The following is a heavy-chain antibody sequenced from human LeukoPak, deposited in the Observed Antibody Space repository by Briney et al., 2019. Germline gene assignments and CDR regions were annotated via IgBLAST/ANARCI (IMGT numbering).Heavy chain of an antibody. D-gene: IGHD3-9*01. CDR2: INHSGST. Sequence: PSETLSLTCAVYGGSFSGYYWSWIRQPPGKGLEWIGEINHSGSTNYNPSLKSRVTISVDTSKNQFSLKLSSVTAADTAVYYCARRYYDILTGYYNFEYYYYMDVWGKGTTVTVSS. J-gene: IGHJ6*03. CDR1: GGSFSGYY. CDR3: ARRYYDILTGYYNFEYYYYMDV. V-gene: IGHV4-34*01.